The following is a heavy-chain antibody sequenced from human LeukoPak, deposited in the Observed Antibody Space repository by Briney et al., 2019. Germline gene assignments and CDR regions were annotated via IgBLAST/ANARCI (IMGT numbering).Heavy chain of an antibody. J-gene: IGHJ6*02. CDR3: ARGRAVATTTYYYYYGMDV. CDR2: INPNSGCT. V-gene: IGHV1-2*02. D-gene: IGHD5-12*01. CDR1: GYTFTGYY. Sequence: ASVMVSCKASGYTFTGYYMHWVRQAPGQGLAWMGWINPNSGCTNYAQKFQGRVTMTRNTSISTAYMELSSLRSEDTAVYYCARGRAVATTTYYYYYGMDVWGQGTTVTVSS.